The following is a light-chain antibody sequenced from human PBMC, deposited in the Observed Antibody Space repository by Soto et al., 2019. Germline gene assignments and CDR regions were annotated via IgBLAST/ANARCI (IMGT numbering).Light chain of an antibody. CDR1: QSLLQSNGNNF. Sequence: DIVMTQSPLSLRVTPGEPASISCRSSQSLLQSNGNNFLDWYLQRPGQSPQLLIYLGSNRAAGVPDRFSGSGSGTDFTLKISRVGAEDVGSYYCMQVLHPPLTFGGGTKVEIK. CDR2: LGS. V-gene: IGKV2-28*01. J-gene: IGKJ4*01. CDR3: MQVLHPPLT.